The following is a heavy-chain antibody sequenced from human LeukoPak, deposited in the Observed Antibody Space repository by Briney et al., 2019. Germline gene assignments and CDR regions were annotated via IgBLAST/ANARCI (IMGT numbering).Heavy chain of an antibody. CDR1: GFTFSSYA. CDR3: ARDYRGYSYGYTDY. CDR2: ISYDGSNK. Sequence: GGSLRLSCAASGFTFSSYAMHWVRQAPGKGLEWAAVISYDGSNKYYADSVKGRFTISRDNSKNTLYLQMNSLRAEDTAVHYCARDYRGYSYGYTDYWGQGTLVTVSS. J-gene: IGHJ4*02. D-gene: IGHD5-18*01. V-gene: IGHV3-30-3*01.